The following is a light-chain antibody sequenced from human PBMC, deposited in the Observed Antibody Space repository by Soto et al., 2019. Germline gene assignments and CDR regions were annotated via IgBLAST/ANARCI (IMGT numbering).Light chain of an antibody. J-gene: IGLJ3*02. CDR1: SSNIGAGYD. CDR3: RSYAGRVARVV. V-gene: IGLV1-40*01. Sequence: QSVLTQPPSVSGAPGQRVTISCTGSSSNIGAGYDVLWYQQLPGTAPKLLIYGNSNRPSGVPDRFSGSKSGTSASLAITGLRAEDGADYYCRSYAGRVARVVLGGGAQVTV. CDR2: GNS.